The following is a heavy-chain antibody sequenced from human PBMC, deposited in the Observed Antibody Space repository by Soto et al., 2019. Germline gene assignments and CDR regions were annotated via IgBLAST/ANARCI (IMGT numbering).Heavy chain of an antibody. Sequence: QLQLQESGPGLVKPSESLSLTCTVSGDSFTIDSYYWAWIRQPPGKGLEWLGTISHTGTTFHNPSLKSRLTMYVDTSTHQFSLNLSSVTAADTALYFCARHSDKYVSSWYGLGSWGQGTLVTVSS. CDR1: GDSFTIDSYY. D-gene: IGHD6-13*01. V-gene: IGHV4-39*01. J-gene: IGHJ4*02. CDR3: ARHSDKYVSSWYGLGS. CDR2: ISHTGTT.